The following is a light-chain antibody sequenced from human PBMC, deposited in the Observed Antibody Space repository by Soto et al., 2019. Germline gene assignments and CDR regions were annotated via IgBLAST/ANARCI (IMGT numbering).Light chain of an antibody. Sequence: EIVLTQSPGTLSLSPGEIATLSCRASQNVAGGSLAWYQQKPSQAPRLLIYATSTRATGIPARFSGSGSGTDFTLTISRLEPEDFTAYYCQQHGSSPWTFGQGTKVEIK. J-gene: IGKJ1*01. CDR2: ATS. V-gene: IGKV3-20*01. CDR3: QQHGSSPWT. CDR1: QNVAGGS.